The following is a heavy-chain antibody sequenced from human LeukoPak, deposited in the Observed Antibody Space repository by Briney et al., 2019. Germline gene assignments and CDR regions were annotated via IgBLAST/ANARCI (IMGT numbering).Heavy chain of an antibody. D-gene: IGHD6-19*01. CDR1: GYTFTSYY. CDR2: INPSGGST. J-gene: IGHJ1*01. V-gene: IGHV1-46*01. CDR3: ARKYSSGWKLSVFQH. Sequence: ASAKVSCKASGYTFTSYYIHWVRQPPGQGLEWMGIINPSGGSTSYAQKFQGRVTMTRDTSTSTVYMELSSLRSEDTAVYYCARKYSSGWKLSVFQHWGQGTLVTVSS.